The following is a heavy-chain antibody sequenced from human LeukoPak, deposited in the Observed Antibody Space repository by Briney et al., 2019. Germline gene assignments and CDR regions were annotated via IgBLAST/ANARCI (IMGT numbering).Heavy chain of an antibody. J-gene: IGHJ4*02. V-gene: IGHV3-23*01. D-gene: IGHD3-10*01. Sequence: GGSLRLSCAASGFTFSSYAMSWVRQAPGKGLEWVSAISGSGGSTYYADSVKGRFTISRDNSKNTLYLQMNSLRAEDTAVYYCAKDRSYYGSGSYYPYFDYWGQGTLVTVSS. CDR1: GFTFSSYA. CDR2: ISGSGGST. CDR3: AKDRSYYGSGSYYPYFDY.